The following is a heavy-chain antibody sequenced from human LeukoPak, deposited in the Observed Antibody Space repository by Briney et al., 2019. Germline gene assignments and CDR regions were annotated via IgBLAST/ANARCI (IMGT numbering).Heavy chain of an antibody. D-gene: IGHD3-10*01. V-gene: IGHV5-10-1*01. J-gene: IGHJ4*02. CDR1: GYSFTSYW. CDR3: ARARGDHYSFDY. CDR2: IDPSDSYT. Sequence: GEPLKISCKGYGYSFTSYWIIWVRQMRGKGLEWMGRIDPSDSYTNYSPSLQGHVTISADKSISAAYLQWSNLKASDTAMYYCARARGDHYSFDYWGQGTLVTVSS.